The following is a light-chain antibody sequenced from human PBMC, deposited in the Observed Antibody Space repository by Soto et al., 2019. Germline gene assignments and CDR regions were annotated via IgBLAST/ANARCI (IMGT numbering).Light chain of an antibody. CDR3: QQLDGYQLT. Sequence: DIQLTQSPSFLSASAGDRVTITCRASQGIRTYLAWYQQKPGKAPKLLIHSASTLQSGVPSRFSGIVSGTEFTLTISGLLPEDCATYYCQQLDGYQLTFGGGTKVEI. V-gene: IGKV1-9*01. CDR1: QGIRTY. CDR2: SAS. J-gene: IGKJ4*01.